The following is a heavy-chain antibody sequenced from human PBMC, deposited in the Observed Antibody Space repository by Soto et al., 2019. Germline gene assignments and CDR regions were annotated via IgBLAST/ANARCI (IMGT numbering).Heavy chain of an antibody. CDR3: TRENYYGSDIYAMDV. D-gene: IGHD3-10*01. J-gene: IGHJ6*02. CDR1: GFTVGSYY. V-gene: IGHV3-53*01. CDR2: IYSGGGT. Sequence: GGSLRLSCAASGFTVGSYYMNWVRQAPGKGLEWVSVIYSGGGTYYADSVQGRFTISRDNSKNMLHLQMNSLRAEDTAVYYCTRENYYGSDIYAMDVWGQGTTVTVSS.